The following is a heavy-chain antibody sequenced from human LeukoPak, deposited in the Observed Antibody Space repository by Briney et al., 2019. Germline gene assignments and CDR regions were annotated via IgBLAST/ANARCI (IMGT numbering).Heavy chain of an antibody. CDR1: GGSISSGGYY. CDR3: ALRTDISSRYAFDI. J-gene: IGHJ3*02. V-gene: IGHV4-31*03. D-gene: IGHD2-15*01. CDR2: IYYSGST. Sequence: SQTLSLTCTVSGGSISSGGYYWSWIRQHPGKGLEWIGYIYYSGSTYYNPSLKSRVTISVDTSKNQFSLKLSSVTAADTAVYYCALRTDISSRYAFDIWGQGTMVTVSS.